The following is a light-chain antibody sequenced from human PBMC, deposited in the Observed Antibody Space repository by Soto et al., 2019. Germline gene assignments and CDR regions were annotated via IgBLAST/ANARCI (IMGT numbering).Light chain of an antibody. CDR1: QRISGY. Sequence: EIVLTQSPATLSLSPVERVTLSCMASQRISGYLAWYQQKPGQAPRLLIYAASTRATGVPDRFSGSGSGTDFTLTISRLEPEDFAVYYCQQYGSSPKTFGQGTKVDIK. V-gene: IGKV3-20*01. CDR3: QQYGSSPKT. J-gene: IGKJ1*01. CDR2: AAS.